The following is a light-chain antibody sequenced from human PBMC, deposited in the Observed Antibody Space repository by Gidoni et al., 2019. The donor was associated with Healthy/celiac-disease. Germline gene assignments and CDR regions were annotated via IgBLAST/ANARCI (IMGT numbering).Light chain of an antibody. V-gene: IGLV4-60*03. CDR3: ETWDSNSRV. CDR2: LEGSGGY. CDR1: SGHSDYI. J-gene: IGLJ3*02. Sequence: QPVLTQSSSASASLGSSVKLTCTLSSGHSDYIIAWHPQQPGKAPRYLMKLEGSGGYNRGGGVPVRFSGSSSGADRYLTISNLQSEDEADYYCETWDSNSRVFGGGTKLTVL.